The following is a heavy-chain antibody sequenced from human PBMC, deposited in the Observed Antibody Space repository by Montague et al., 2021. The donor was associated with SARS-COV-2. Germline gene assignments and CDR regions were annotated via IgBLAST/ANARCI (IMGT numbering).Heavy chain of an antibody. Sequence: SETLSLTCTVSSDSINSYYWGWIRQPPGKRLEWLGYVYSSGTTNYNPSLSSRIAISVDTSKNQFSLKLSSVTAADTAVYYCVVVPLGPRGRGFDYWGQGTLVTVSS. V-gene: IGHV4-4*08. CDR1: SDSINSYY. J-gene: IGHJ4*02. CDR3: VVVPLGPRGRGFDY. D-gene: IGHD2-15*01. CDR2: VYSSGTT.